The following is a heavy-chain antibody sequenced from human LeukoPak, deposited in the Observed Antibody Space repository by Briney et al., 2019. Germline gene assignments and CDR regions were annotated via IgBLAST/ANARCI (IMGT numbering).Heavy chain of an antibody. CDR1: GFTFSSYS. J-gene: IGHJ4*02. D-gene: IGHD3-3*01. CDR2: ISGSSRTM. V-gene: IGHV3-48*04. Sequence: GGSLRLSCAASGFTFSSYSMHWIRQAPGKGLEWVSYISGSSRTMYYVDSVKGRFTISRDNAKNSLYLQMNSLRAEDTAVYYCAKGFFAYWGQGTLVTVSS. CDR3: AKGFFAY.